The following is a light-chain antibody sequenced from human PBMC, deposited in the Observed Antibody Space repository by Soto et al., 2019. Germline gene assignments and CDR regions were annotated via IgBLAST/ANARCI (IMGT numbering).Light chain of an antibody. CDR1: SSNIGTNT. Sequence: QSVLTQSPSASGTPGQRVTISCSGSSSNIGTNTVNWYQQLPGTAPKLLIYSGNQRPSGVPDRFSGSRSGTSASLAISGLQSEDEADYYCATWDDSLNGLFGGGTKVTVL. J-gene: IGLJ2*01. CDR2: SGN. V-gene: IGLV1-44*01. CDR3: ATWDDSLNGL.